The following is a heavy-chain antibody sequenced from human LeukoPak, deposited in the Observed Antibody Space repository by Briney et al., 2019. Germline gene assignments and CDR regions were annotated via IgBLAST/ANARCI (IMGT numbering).Heavy chain of an antibody. D-gene: IGHD2-8*01. V-gene: IGHV4-34*01. J-gene: IGHJ4*02. CDR1: GGSFSGYY. CDR2: INRSGST. Sequence: SETLSLTCAVYGGSFSGYYWSWIRQPPGKGLEWIGEINRSGSTNYNPSLKSRVTISVDTSKNQFSLKLSSVTAADTAVYYCARRVRQVYAIDYWGQGTLVTVSS. CDR3: ARRVRQVYAIDY.